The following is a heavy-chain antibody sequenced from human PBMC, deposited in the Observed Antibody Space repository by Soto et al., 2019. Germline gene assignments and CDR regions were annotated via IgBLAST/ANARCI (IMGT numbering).Heavy chain of an antibody. J-gene: IGHJ5*02. V-gene: IGHV4-4*02. CDR2: IYHTGTT. CDR1: GASISSTYW. D-gene: IGHD2-15*01. Sequence: QLWESGPGLVKPSGTLSLTCFVSGASISSTYWWSWVRQTPGKRLEWIGQIYHTGTTSYTPSLKNRVTISLDKSNNQFSLRLTSMTAADTAVYYCATLPPRIVVVMTDLPTWGQGTLVTVSS. CDR3: ATLPPRIVVVMTDLPT.